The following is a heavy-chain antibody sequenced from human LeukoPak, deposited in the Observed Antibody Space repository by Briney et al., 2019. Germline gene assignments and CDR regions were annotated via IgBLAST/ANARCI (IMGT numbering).Heavy chain of an antibody. V-gene: IGHV3-23*01. CDR2: ISNSGGTT. J-gene: IGHJ5*02. Sequence: PGGSLRLSCAASGFTFSSYAMSWVRQAPGKGLEWVSGISNSGGTTYNADSVKGRFTISRDNSKNTMYLQMNSLRAEDTAVYYCARLAARPRYNWFDPWGQGTLVTVSS. CDR3: ARLAARPRYNWFDP. CDR1: GFTFSSYA. D-gene: IGHD6-6*01.